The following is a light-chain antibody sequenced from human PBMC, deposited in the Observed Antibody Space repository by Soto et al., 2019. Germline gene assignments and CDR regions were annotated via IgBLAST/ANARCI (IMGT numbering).Light chain of an antibody. J-gene: IGKJ1*01. Sequence: MPMTQSPPSLSASVGDRVTLTCRASQSITIYLNWYQQKPGEAPNLLIFGASTLQSGVPSRFSGSGSGTDFTLTISSLQPEDFATYYCQQSYSTLWTFGQGTKVDIK. CDR3: QQSYSTLWT. CDR2: GAS. V-gene: IGKV1-39*01. CDR1: QSITIY.